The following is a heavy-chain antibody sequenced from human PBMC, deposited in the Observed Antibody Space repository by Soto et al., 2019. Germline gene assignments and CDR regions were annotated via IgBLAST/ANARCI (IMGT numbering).Heavy chain of an antibody. CDR1: GGTFSSYT. V-gene: IGHV1-69*02. J-gene: IGHJ3*02. D-gene: IGHD1-26*01. CDR3: ASPLEFSYSGSHNDAFDI. CDR2: IIPILGIA. Sequence: SVKVSCKASGGTFSSYTISWVRQAPGQGLEWMGRIIPILGIANYAQKFQGRVTITADKSTSTAYMELSSLRSEDTAVYYCASPLEFSYSGSHNDAFDIWGQGTMVTVSS.